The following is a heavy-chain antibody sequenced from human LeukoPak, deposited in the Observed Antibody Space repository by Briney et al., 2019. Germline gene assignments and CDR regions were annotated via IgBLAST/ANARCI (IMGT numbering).Heavy chain of an antibody. D-gene: IGHD5-24*01. J-gene: IGHJ4*02. CDR3: ASREGFDY. V-gene: IGHV3-53*01. CDR1: RFTVSNNY. CDR2: IYAGDST. Sequence: PGGSLRLSCAASRFTVSNNYMSWVRQAPGKGLEWVSVIYAGDSTYCADSVKGRFTISRDNSKNTLYLQMNSLRAEDTAVYYCASREGFDYWGQGTLVTVSS.